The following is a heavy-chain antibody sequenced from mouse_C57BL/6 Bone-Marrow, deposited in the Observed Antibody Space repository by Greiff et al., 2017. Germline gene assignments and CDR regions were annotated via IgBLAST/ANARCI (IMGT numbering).Heavy chain of an antibody. V-gene: IGHV1-72*01. CDR1: GYTFTSYW. J-gene: IGHJ3*01. Sequence: QVQLKQPGAELVKPGASVKLSCKASGYTFTSYWMHWVKQRHGRGLEWIGMIDPNSGGTKYNEKFKSKATLTVDKPSSTAYMLLSSLTSEDSAVYYCARGLNGGPFAYWGQGTLVTVSA. CDR3: ARGLNGGPFAY. CDR2: IDPNSGGT.